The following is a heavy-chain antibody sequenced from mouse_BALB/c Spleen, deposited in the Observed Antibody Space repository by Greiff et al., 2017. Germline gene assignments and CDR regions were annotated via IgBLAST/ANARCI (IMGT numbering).Heavy chain of an antibody. V-gene: IGHV2-9*02. J-gene: IGHJ3*01. D-gene: IGHD2-3*01. CDR3: ATIYDGYQGGFAY. CDR2: IWAGGST. Sequence: VKVVDSGPGLVAPSQSLSITCTVSGFSLTSYGVHWVRQPPGKGLEWLGVIWAGGSTNYNSALMSRLSISKDNSKSQVFLKMNSLQTDDTAMYYCATIYDGYQGGFAYWGQGTLVTVSA. CDR1: GFSLTSYG.